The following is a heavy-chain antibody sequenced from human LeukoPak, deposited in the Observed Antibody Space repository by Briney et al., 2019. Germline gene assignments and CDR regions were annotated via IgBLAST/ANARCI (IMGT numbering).Heavy chain of an antibody. V-gene: IGHV3-69-1*01. CDR3: AKDVMTTVVTPTLLADY. J-gene: IGHJ4*02. D-gene: IGHD4-23*01. Sequence: GGSLRLSCAASGFTFSDYYMNWVRQAPGKGLEWVSSISSSSTIYYADSVKGRFTISRDNSKNTLYLQMNSLRAEDTAVYYCAKDVMTTVVTPTLLADYWGQGTLVTVSS. CDR1: GFTFSDYY. CDR2: ISSSSTI.